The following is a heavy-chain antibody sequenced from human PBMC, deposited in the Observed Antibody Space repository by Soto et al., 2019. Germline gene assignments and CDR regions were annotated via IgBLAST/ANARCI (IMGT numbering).Heavy chain of an antibody. CDR2: INHSGST. J-gene: IGHJ4*02. CDR3: ARGWRWVTSFFDY. CDR1: GGSFSGYY. V-gene: IGHV4-34*01. D-gene: IGHD2-21*02. Sequence: QVQLQQWGAGLLKPSETLSLTCAVYGGSFSGYYWSWIRQPPGKGLEWIGEINHSGSTNYNPSLKSRVTISVDTSKNQFSLKLSSVTGADTAVYYCARGWRWVTSFFDYWGQGTLVTVSS.